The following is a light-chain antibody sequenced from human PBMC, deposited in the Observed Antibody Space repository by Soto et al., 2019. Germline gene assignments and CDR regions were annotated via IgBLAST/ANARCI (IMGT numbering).Light chain of an antibody. Sequence: EIVMTQSPATLSVSPGGRATLSCRASQSVSSNLAWYQQKPGQAPRLLIYGASIRATGIPARFSGSGSGTEFTLTISSLQSEDFAVYYCQQYNNWPRTFGQGTKVDIK. V-gene: IGKV3D-15*01. CDR1: QSVSSN. J-gene: IGKJ1*01. CDR3: QQYNNWPRT. CDR2: GAS.